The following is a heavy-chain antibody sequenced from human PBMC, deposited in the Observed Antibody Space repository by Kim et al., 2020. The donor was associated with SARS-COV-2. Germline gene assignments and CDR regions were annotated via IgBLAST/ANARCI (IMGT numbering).Heavy chain of an antibody. Sequence: DGSEKYYVDSVKGRFTISRDNAKNSLYLQMNSLRAEDTAVYYCARDLLDWGQGTLVTVSS. J-gene: IGHJ4*02. CDR2: DGSEK. CDR3: ARDLLD. V-gene: IGHV3-7*01.